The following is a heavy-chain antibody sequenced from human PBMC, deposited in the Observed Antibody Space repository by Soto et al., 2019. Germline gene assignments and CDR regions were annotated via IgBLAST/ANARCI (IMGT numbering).Heavy chain of an antibody. V-gene: IGHV1-69*01. CDR3: ERDTHGYDD. CDR1: GGTFIKYA. J-gene: IGHJ4*02. Sequence: SVKGSCKATGGTFIKYASNWVRQAPGQGLEWMGGIIPIFGTANYAQKFQGRVTITADESTSTAYMELSSLRFVVKAVYYCERDTHGYDDWGQGTSVT. CDR2: IIPIFGTA. D-gene: IGHD5-12*01.